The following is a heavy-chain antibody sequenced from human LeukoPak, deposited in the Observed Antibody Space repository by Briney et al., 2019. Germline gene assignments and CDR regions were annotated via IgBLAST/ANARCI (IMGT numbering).Heavy chain of an antibody. CDR1: GFTFGSYA. Sequence: GGSLRLSCAASGFTFGSYAMSWVRQAPGKGLEWVSAISGSGGSTYYADSVKGRFTISRDNSKNMLYLQMNSLRAEDTAVYYCAKALVVMFDAFDIWGQGTMVTVSS. V-gene: IGHV3-23*01. CDR2: ISGSGGST. J-gene: IGHJ3*02. D-gene: IGHD3-22*01. CDR3: AKALVVMFDAFDI.